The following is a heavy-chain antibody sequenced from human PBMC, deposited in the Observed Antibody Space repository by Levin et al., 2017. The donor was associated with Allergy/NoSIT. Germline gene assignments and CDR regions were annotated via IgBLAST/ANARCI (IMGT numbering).Heavy chain of an antibody. Sequence: MSSETLSLTCTVSGGSISSYYWSWIRQPPGKGLEWIGYIYYSGSTNYNPSLKSRVTISVDTSKNQFSLKLSSVTAADTAVYYCARQGGILWGQGTLVTVSS. J-gene: IGHJ4*02. CDR2: IYYSGST. V-gene: IGHV4-59*08. CDR1: GGSISSYY. D-gene: IGHD6-13*01. CDR3: ARQGGIL.